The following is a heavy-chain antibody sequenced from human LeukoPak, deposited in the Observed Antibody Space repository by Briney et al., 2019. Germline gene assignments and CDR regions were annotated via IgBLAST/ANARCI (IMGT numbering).Heavy chain of an antibody. CDR3: ARRWLGDPYGMDV. D-gene: IGHD3-10*01. J-gene: IGHJ6*02. Sequence: GGSLRLSCAASGFIFSNYAMTWVRQAPGKGLEWVSIIGGVSESFYYADSVKGRFTVSRDNSKDTLYLQINSLRDEDTAVYYCARRWLGDPYGMDVWGQGTTVSISS. CDR2: IGGVSESF. CDR1: GFIFSNYA. V-gene: IGHV3-23*01.